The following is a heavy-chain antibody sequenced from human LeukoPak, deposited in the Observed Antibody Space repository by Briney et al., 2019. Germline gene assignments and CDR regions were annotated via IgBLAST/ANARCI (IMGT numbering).Heavy chain of an antibody. J-gene: IGHJ4*02. D-gene: IGHD3-16*02. V-gene: IGHV1-18*01. CDR3: ARSYRSREFDY. Sequence: VAPVKVSCKASGYTFTSYGISWGGQAPGQGLEWMGWISAYNGNTNYAQKFQGRVTMTTDTSTSTAYMELRNLRSDDTAVYYCARSYRSREFDYWGQGTLVTVSS. CDR1: GYTFTSYG. CDR2: ISAYNGNT.